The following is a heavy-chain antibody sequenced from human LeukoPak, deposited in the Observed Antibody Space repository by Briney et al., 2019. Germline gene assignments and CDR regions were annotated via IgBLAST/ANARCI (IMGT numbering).Heavy chain of an antibody. CDR1: GYTFINYD. CDR2: INPNNGGT. D-gene: IGHD3-22*01. CDR3: AGEDNSSGYRPFDI. J-gene: IGHJ3*02. Sequence: GASVKVSCKPSGYTFINYDINWVRQAPGQGLEWMGRINPNNGGTNYAQKFQGRVTMTRDMSMSTAYMELSRLRSVDTAVYYCAGEDNSSGYRPFDIWGQGTMVTVPS. V-gene: IGHV1-2*06.